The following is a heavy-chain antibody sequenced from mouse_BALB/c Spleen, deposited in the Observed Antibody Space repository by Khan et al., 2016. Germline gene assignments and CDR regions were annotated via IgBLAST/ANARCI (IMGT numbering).Heavy chain of an antibody. CDR1: GYTFTDYA. J-gene: IGHJ1*01. CDR3: ARSRGQAGYFDV. D-gene: IGHD3-2*02. Sequence: QVQLKESGAELVRPGVSVKISCKGSGYTFTDYAMHWVKQSHAKSLEWIGVISTYYGDASYNQKFKGKATMTVDKSSSTAYMELARLTSEDSAIYSCARSRGQAGYFDVWGAGTTVTVSS. CDR2: ISTYYGDA. V-gene: IGHV1S137*01.